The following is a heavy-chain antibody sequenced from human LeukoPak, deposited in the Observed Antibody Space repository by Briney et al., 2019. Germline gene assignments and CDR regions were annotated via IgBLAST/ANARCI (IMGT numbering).Heavy chain of an antibody. CDR3: ARDSFTVTTGGLFDY. CDR1: GFTFSSYW. D-gene: IGHD4-17*01. J-gene: IGHJ4*02. CDR2: IYSGGST. V-gene: IGHV3-66*01. Sequence: PGGSLRLSCAASGFTFSSYWMSWVRQAPGKGLEWVSVIYSGGSTYYADSVKGRFTISRDNSKNTLYLQMNSLRAEDTAVYYCARDSFTVTTGGLFDYWGQGTLVTVSS.